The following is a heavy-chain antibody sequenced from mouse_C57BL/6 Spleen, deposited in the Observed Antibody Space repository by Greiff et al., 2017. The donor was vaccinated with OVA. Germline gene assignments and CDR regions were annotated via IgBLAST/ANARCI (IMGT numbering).Heavy chain of an antibody. Sequence: QVQLQQSGAELVRPGTSVKMSCKASGYTFTNYWIGWAKQRPGHGLEWIGDIYPGGGYTNYNEKFKGKATLTADKSYSTAYMQFSSLTSEDSAIYYCARRGYDYDGYAMDYWGQGTSVTVSS. CDR3: ARRGYDYDGYAMDY. CDR2: IYPGGGYT. CDR1: GYTFTNYW. D-gene: IGHD2-4*01. J-gene: IGHJ4*01. V-gene: IGHV1-63*01.